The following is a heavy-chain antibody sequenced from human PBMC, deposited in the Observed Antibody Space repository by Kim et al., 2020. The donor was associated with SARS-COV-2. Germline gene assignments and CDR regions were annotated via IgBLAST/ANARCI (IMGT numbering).Heavy chain of an antibody. Sequence: SETLSLTCAVYGGSFSGYYWSWIRQPPGKGLEWIGEINHSGSTNYNPSLKSRVTISVDTSKNQFSLKLSSVTAADTAVYYCARTPTRYCSSTSCYARAFDIWGQGTMVTVSS. CDR1: GGSFSGYY. D-gene: IGHD2-2*01. CDR2: INHSGST. CDR3: ARTPTRYCSSTSCYARAFDI. J-gene: IGHJ3*02. V-gene: IGHV4-34*01.